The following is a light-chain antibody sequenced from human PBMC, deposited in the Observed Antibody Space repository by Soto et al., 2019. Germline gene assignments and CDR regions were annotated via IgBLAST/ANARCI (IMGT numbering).Light chain of an antibody. CDR3: QQYYTTPIT. Sequence: DIVMTQSPDSLAVSLGERAIINCKSSQSVLYSSNNKNYLAWYXXKPGQPPKLVIYWASTRESGVPDRFSGSGSGTDFTLTVSSLQAEDVAVYYCQQYYTTPITFGQGTRLEIK. CDR2: WAS. J-gene: IGKJ5*01. CDR1: QSVLYSSNNKNY. V-gene: IGKV4-1*01.